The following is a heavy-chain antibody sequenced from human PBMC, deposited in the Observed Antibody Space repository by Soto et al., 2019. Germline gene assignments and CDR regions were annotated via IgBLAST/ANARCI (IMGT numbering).Heavy chain of an antibody. J-gene: IGHJ3*02. CDR3: ARDTRGELRLYDAFDI. D-gene: IGHD3-16*01. Sequence: QVQLVQSGAEVKKPGSSVKVSCKASGGTFSSYAISWVRQAPGQGLEWMGGIIPIFGTANYAQKFQGRVTITADESTSTAYMALSSLRSEDTAVYYCARDTRGELRLYDAFDIWGQGTMVTVSS. V-gene: IGHV1-69*12. CDR1: GGTFSSYA. CDR2: IIPIFGTA.